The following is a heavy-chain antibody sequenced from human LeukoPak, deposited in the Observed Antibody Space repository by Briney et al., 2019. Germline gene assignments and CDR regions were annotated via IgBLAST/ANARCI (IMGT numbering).Heavy chain of an antibody. J-gene: IGHJ4*02. CDR3: ARAYSGSSYYFDY. Sequence: SSETLSLTCSISGGSISSTTYYWGWIRQPPGKGLEWIGSIYYSGTSYYNPSLKSRVTISVDTSKNQFSLKLSSVTAADTAVYYCARAYSGSSYYFDYWGQGTLVTVSS. V-gene: IGHV4-39*07. CDR1: GGSISSTTYY. CDR2: IYYSGTS. D-gene: IGHD1-26*01.